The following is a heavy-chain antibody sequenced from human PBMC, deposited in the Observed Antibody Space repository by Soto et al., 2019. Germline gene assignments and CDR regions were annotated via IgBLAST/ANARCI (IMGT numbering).Heavy chain of an antibody. CDR2: ISSNGGST. D-gene: IGHD6-19*01. V-gene: IGHV3-64D*08. J-gene: IGHJ4*02. CDR3: VKGGGSGWYIY. Sequence: EVQLVESGGGLVQPGGSLKLSCSASGFTFSSYAMHWVRQAPGKGLEYVSAISSNGGSTYYADSVKGRFTISRDNSKNTLYLQMSSLRAEDTAVYYCVKGGGSGWYIYWGQGTLVTVSS. CDR1: GFTFSSYA.